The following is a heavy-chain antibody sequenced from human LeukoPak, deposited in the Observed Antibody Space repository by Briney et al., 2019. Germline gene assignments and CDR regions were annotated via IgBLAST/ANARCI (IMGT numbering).Heavy chain of an antibody. D-gene: IGHD6-13*01. CDR1: GYTFTSYD. CDR3: AREAAGFRYIDY. V-gene: IGHV1-8*01. Sequence: ASVKVSCKASGYTFTSYDINWVRQATGQGLGWMGWMNPNSGNTGYAQKFQGRVTMTRNTSISTAYMELSSLRSEDTAVYYCAREAAGFRYIDYWGQGTLVTVSS. J-gene: IGHJ4*02. CDR2: MNPNSGNT.